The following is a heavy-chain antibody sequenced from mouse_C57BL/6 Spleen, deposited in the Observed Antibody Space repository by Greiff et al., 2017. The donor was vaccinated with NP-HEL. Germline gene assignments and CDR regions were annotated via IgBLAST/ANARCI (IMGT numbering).Heavy chain of an antibody. V-gene: IGHV1-52*01. CDR3: ARDIYDGYYPFAY. Sequence: VQLQQPGAELVRPGSSVKLSCKASGYTFTSYWMHWVKQRPIQGLEWIGNIDPSDSETHYNQKFKDKATLTVDKSSSTAYMQLSSLTSEDSAVYYCARDIYDGYYPFAYWGQGTLVTVSA. D-gene: IGHD2-3*01. J-gene: IGHJ3*01. CDR2: IDPSDSET. CDR1: GYTFTSYW.